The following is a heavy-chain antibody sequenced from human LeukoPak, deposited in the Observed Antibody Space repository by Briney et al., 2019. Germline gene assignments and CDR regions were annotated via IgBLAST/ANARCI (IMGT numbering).Heavy chain of an antibody. D-gene: IGHD6-13*01. Sequence: PGGSLRLSCAASGFTFSSYAMHWVRQAPGKGLEWVAVISYDGSNKYYADSVKGRFTISRDNSKNTLYLQMNSLRAEDTAVYYCARIIAAAVYGMDVWGQGTTVTVSS. V-gene: IGHV3-30*04. CDR1: GFTFSSYA. J-gene: IGHJ6*02. CDR2: ISYDGSNK. CDR3: ARIIAAAVYGMDV.